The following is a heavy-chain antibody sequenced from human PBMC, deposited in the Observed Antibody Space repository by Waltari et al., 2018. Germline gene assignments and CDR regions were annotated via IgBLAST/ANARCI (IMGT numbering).Heavy chain of an antibody. CDR3: TTVCGGDCYSEYYYYMDV. J-gene: IGHJ6*03. CDR2: IKSKTDGGTT. V-gene: IGHV3-15*01. D-gene: IGHD2-21*01. CDR1: GFPFSNAW. Sequence: EVQLVESGGGLVKPGGSLRLSCAAPGFPFSNAWMTWVRQAPGKGLEWVGRIKSKTDGGTTDYAAPVKGRFTISRDDSKNTLYLQMNSLKTEDTAVYYCTTVCGGDCYSEYYYYMDVWGKGTTVTVSS.